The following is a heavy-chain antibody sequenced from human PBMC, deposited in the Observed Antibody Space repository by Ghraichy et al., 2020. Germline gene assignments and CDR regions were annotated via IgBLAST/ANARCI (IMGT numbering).Heavy chain of an antibody. CDR2: IYSGGST. V-gene: IGHV3-66*01. J-gene: IGHJ6*02. D-gene: IGHD3-10*01. CDR3: ARAMVRGGIGYYYGMDV. Sequence: GGSLRLSCAASGFTVSSNYMSWVRQAPGKGLEWVSVIYSGGSTYYADSVKGRFTISKDNSKNTLYLQMNSLRAEDTAVYYCARAMVRGGIGYYYGMDVWGQGTTVTVSS. CDR1: GFTVSSNY.